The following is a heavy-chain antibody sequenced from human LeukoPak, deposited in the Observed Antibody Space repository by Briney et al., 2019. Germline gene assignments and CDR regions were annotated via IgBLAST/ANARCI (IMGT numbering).Heavy chain of an antibody. CDR3: ARGDCSSTSCYTKAALFDY. CDR1: GYTFTSYG. CDR2: ISAYNGNT. D-gene: IGHD2-2*02. J-gene: IGHJ4*02. Sequence: ASVKVSCKASGYTFTSYGISWVRQAPGQGLEWMGWISAYNGNTNYAQKLQGRVTMTTDTSTSTAYMGLRSLRSDDTAVYYCARGDCSSTSCYTKAALFDYWGQGTLVTVSS. V-gene: IGHV1-18*01.